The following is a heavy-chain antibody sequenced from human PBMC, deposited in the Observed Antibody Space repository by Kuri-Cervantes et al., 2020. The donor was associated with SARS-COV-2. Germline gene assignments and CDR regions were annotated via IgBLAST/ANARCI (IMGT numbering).Heavy chain of an antibody. CDR3: ARPGGFLDV. CDR2: IYYSGST. J-gene: IGHJ6*04. D-gene: IGHD4-23*01. Sequence: GSLRLSCTVSGGSISSHYWGWIRQPSGKGLEWIGSIYYSGSTYYNPSLKSRVTISVDTSKNQFSLKLSSVTAADTAVYYCARPGGFLDVWGKGTTVTVSS. CDR1: GGSISSHY. V-gene: IGHV4-39*07.